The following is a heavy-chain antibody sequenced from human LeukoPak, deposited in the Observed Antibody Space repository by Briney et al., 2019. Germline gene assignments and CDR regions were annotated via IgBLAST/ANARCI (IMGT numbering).Heavy chain of an antibody. D-gene: IGHD1-26*01. V-gene: IGHV3-30*02. CDR2: IRHDGGDK. Sequence: GGSLRLSCATSEYTFSSHGLHWVRQAPGKGLECVASIRHDGGDKYYSESMKGRFTISKDNTKNTLFLYMNSLRPEDTAMYYCVRWSGTYPLYYLDYWGQGTLVTVSS. CDR1: EYTFSSHG. CDR3: VRWSGTYPLYYLDY. J-gene: IGHJ4*02.